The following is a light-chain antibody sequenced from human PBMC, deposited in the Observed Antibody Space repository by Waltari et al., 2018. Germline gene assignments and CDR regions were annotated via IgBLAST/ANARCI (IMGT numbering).Light chain of an antibody. Sequence: EVVMTQSPVSLSVTLGQAASISCKSSQSLVPVDGNTYLNWFHQRPGQSPRRLIYWVFIRDSGVPDRFSGGGSGTDFTLRISRVEAEDVGVYYCMQGIRWPYTFGQGTQLNIK. CDR3: MQGIRWPYT. V-gene: IGKV2-30*02. J-gene: IGKJ2*01. CDR1: QSLVPVDGNTY. CDR2: WVF.